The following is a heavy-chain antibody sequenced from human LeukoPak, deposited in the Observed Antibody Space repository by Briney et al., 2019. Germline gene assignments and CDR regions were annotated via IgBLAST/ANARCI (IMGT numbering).Heavy chain of an antibody. Sequence: SETLSLTCIVSGASISSYYWSWIRQPPGKGLEWIGYIYDSGSTNYNPSLKSRVTISVDTSKNQFSLKLSSVTAADTAVYYCARGRKGATTVVTYWYFDLWGRGTLVTASS. CDR2: IYDSGST. V-gene: IGHV4-59*01. J-gene: IGHJ2*01. CDR3: ARGRKGATTVVTYWYFDL. CDR1: GASISSYY. D-gene: IGHD4-23*01.